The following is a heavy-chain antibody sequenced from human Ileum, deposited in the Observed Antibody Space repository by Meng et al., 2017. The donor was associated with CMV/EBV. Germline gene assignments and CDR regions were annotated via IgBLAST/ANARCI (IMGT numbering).Heavy chain of an antibody. Sequence: ASVKVSCKASGYTFTGYYMHWVRQAPGQGLEWMGWINPNSGGTNYAQKFQGRATMTRDTSISTAYMELSRLRSDDTAVYYCARDPKYDFWSGYYAGYYGMDVWGQGTTVTVSS. D-gene: IGHD3-3*01. V-gene: IGHV1-2*02. CDR1: GYTFTGYY. CDR2: INPNSGGT. CDR3: ARDPKYDFWSGYYAGYYGMDV. J-gene: IGHJ6*02.